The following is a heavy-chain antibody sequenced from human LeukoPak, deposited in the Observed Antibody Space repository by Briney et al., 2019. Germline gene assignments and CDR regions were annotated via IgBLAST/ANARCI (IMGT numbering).Heavy chain of an antibody. CDR3: ARDHRGDSSSWYVDWFDP. CDR2: IKLERSAA. CDR1: LFTLRDFW. D-gene: IGHD6-13*01. J-gene: IGHJ5*02. V-gene: IGHV3-7*03. Sequence: GGSLRLSCAPSLFTLRDFWMRGVRPALGKGMWWVSNIKLERSAAGYVDSVKGRFTISRDNAKNSLYLQMNSLRAEDTALYYCARDHRGDSSSWYVDWFDPWGQGTLVTVSS.